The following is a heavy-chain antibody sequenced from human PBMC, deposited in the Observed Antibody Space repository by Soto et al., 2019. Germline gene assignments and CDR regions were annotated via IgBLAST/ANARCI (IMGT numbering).Heavy chain of an antibody. CDR1: GGSISSGGYY. Sequence: SETLSLTCTVSGGSISSGGYYWSWIRQHPGKGLEWIGYIYYSGSTYYNPSLKSRVTISVDTSKNQFSLKLSSVTAADTAVYYCARGSLPLKGWLLMGGWFDPWGQGTLVTVSS. V-gene: IGHV4-31*03. J-gene: IGHJ5*02. D-gene: IGHD5-12*01. CDR3: ARGSLPLKGWLLMGGWFDP. CDR2: IYYSGST.